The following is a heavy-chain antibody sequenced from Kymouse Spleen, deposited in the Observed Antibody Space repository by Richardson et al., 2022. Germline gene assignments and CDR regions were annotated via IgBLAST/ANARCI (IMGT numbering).Heavy chain of an antibody. Sequence: QVQLVESGGGVVQPGRSLRLSCAASGFTFSSYGMHWVRQAPGKGLEWVAVIWYDGSNKYYADSVKGRFTISRDNSKNTLYLQMNSLRAEDTAVYYCASITMVRGVIPFDYWGQGTLVTVSS. V-gene: IGHV3-33*01. CDR3: ASITMVRGVIPFDY. D-gene: IGHD3-10*01. CDR1: GFTFSSYG. J-gene: IGHJ4*02. CDR2: IWYDGSNK.